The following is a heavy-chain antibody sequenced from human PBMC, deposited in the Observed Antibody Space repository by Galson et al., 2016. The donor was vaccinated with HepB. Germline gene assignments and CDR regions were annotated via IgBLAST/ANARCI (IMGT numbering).Heavy chain of an antibody. Sequence: SLRLSCAASGFTFRQYALSWVRQAPGKGLEWVSHIDGPTPNTHYADSVRGRFSIYRDNSRDTLYLQMDSLTAEDSAIYYCATWLSHHFDYWGQGTLVIVSS. CDR2: IDGPTPNT. CDR1: GFTFRQYA. CDR3: ATWLSHHFDY. J-gene: IGHJ4*02. D-gene: IGHD6-19*01. V-gene: IGHV3-23*01.